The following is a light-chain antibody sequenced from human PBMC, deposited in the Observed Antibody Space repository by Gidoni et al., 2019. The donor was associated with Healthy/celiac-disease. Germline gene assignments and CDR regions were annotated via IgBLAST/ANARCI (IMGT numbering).Light chain of an antibody. Sequence: ETVMTQSPATLSVSPGERATLSCRASQSVSSNLAWYQQKPGQAPRLLIYGASTRATGIPARFSGSGSGTEFTLTISSLQSEDFAVYYCQQYNNWPPMYTFXQXTKLEIK. J-gene: IGKJ2*01. CDR2: GAS. CDR1: QSVSSN. V-gene: IGKV3-15*01. CDR3: QQYNNWPPMYT.